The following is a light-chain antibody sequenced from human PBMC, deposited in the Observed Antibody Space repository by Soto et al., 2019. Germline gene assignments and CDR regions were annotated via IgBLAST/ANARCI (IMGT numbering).Light chain of an antibody. J-gene: IGKJ1*01. V-gene: IGKV3-20*01. CDR1: QSVSSDY. CDR3: QQYDDSET. CDR2: GAS. Sequence: EIVLTQSPDTLSLSPGERATLSCRASQSVSSDYLAWYQQKPGQAPRLLICGASNRATGVPDRFSGSGSGTDFTLTISRLEPEDFAVYYCQQYDDSETFGQGTKVEIK.